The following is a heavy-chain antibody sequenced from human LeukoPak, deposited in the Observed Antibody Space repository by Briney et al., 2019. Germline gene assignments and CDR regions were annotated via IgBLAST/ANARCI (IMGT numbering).Heavy chain of an antibody. J-gene: IGHJ3*02. Sequence: SETLSLTCTVSGGSISSGSYYWGWIRQPPGKGLEWIGSVYYSGSTYHNPSLKSRVTISVDTSKNQFSLKLSSVTAADTAMYYCARQVYSNYYPDAFDIWGQGTMVTVSS. CDR2: VYYSGST. D-gene: IGHD4-11*01. CDR1: GGSISSGSYY. V-gene: IGHV4-39*01. CDR3: ARQVYSNYYPDAFDI.